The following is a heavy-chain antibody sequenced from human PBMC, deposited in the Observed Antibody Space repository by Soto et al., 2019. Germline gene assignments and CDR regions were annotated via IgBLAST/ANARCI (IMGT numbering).Heavy chain of an antibody. Sequence: QVQLVQSGAEVKRPGTSVKVSCKVSGYTFTNYGINWVRQAPGQGLEWVGWFNPANRNTNYAQKFQDRVSMTTNTSTNTAYMELRGLISDDTAVYYCARVRFGDPFDYWGQGTLVTVSS. J-gene: IGHJ4*02. V-gene: IGHV1-18*01. CDR1: GYTFTNYG. D-gene: IGHD2-21*02. CDR3: ARVRFGDPFDY. CDR2: FNPANRNT.